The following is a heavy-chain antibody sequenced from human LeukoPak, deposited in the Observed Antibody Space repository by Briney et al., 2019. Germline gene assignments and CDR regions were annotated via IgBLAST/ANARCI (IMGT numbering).Heavy chain of an antibody. CDR2: IYYSGST. CDR1: GVSINNYY. Sequence: SETLSLTCTVSGVSINNYYWSWMRQPPGKGLEYIGYIYYSGSTNYNPSLKSRVIISVDTSKSQFSLKLTSVTAADTAVYYCARVGSVAGPVGVFDYWGQGTLVSVSS. V-gene: IGHV4-59*01. CDR3: ARVGSVAGPVGVFDY. D-gene: IGHD6-19*01. J-gene: IGHJ4*02.